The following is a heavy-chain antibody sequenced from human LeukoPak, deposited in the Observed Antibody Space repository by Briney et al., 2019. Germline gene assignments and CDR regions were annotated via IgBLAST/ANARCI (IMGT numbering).Heavy chain of an antibody. CDR3: ARLPAAPSSG. CDR1: GYAFTSYG. J-gene: IGHJ4*02. D-gene: IGHD6-25*01. Sequence: ASVKVSCKASGYAFTSYGISWVRQAPGQGLEWMGWISAYNGNTNYAQKLQGRVTITADESTSTAYMELSSLRSEDTAVYYCARLPAAPSSGWGQGTLVTVSS. CDR2: ISAYNGNT. V-gene: IGHV1-18*01.